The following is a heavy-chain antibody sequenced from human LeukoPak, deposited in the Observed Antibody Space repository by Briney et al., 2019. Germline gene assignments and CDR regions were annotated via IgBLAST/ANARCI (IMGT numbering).Heavy chain of an antibody. CDR1: GDSVSSNSAA. V-gene: IGHV6-1*01. CDR2: TYHRSKWYY. D-gene: IGHD6-13*01. Sequence: SQTLSLTCAISGDSVSSNSAAWNWIRQSPSRGLEWLGRTYHRSKWYYDYAVSVKSRMTINPDTSKNQFSLQLNSATPEDTAVYYCARGGSGWSVSLFDPWGQGALVTVSS. J-gene: IGHJ5*02. CDR3: ARGGSGWSVSLFDP.